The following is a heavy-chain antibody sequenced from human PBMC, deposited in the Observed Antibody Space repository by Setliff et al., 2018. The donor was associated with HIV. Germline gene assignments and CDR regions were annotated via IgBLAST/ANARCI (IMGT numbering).Heavy chain of an antibody. J-gene: IGHJ3*02. CDR3: ARPTGYSSSWYPLDAFDI. Sequence: GGSLRLSCAASGFTFSSYAMHWVRQAPGKGLEWVAVISYDGSNKYYADSVKGRFTISRDNSKNTLYLQINSLRTEDTAVYYCARPTGYSSSWYPLDAFDIWGQGTMVT. CDR1: GFTFSSYA. D-gene: IGHD6-13*01. CDR2: ISYDGSNK. V-gene: IGHV3-30*04.